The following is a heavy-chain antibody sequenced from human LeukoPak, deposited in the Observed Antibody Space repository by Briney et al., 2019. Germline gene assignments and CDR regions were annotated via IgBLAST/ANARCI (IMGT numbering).Heavy chain of an antibody. CDR2: ITSGFTP. J-gene: IGHJ4*02. CDR3: AKDYSDLRVADVFFEY. V-gene: IGHV3-23*01. CDR1: GLIFA. Sequence: AGGSLRPSCAASGLIFAMSWVRQAPGKGLEWVSGITSGFTPHYADSVKGRFTISRDNSKNTFHLQMNSLRAEDTAVYYCAKDYSDLRVADVFFEYWGQGTLVTVSS. D-gene: IGHD2-15*01.